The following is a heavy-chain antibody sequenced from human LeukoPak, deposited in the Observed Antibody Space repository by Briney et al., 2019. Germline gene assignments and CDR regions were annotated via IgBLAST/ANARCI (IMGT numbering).Heavy chain of an antibody. Sequence: GGSLRLSCAASGFTFSSYWMSWVRQAPGKGLEWVANIKQDGSEKYYVDSVKGRFTISRDNAKNSLYLQMNSLRAEDTAVYYWARPFLYYNSGVYYYYYGRDFGAQGPRVPVSS. CDR3: ARPFLYYNSGVYYYYYGRDF. V-gene: IGHV3-7*01. CDR2: IKQDGSEK. J-gene: IGHJ6*02. CDR1: GFTFSSYW. D-gene: IGHD3-22*01.